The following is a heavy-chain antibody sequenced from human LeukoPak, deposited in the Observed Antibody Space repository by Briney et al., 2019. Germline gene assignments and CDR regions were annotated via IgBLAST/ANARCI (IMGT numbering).Heavy chain of an antibody. D-gene: IGHD3-10*01. Sequence: SETLSLTCTVSGGSISSYYWSWIRQPPGKGLEWIGYIYYSGSTNYNPSLKSRVTISVDTSKNQFSLKLSSETAADTAVYYCARENSMVRGFDYWGQGTLVTVSS. V-gene: IGHV4-59*01. CDR3: ARENSMVRGFDY. J-gene: IGHJ4*02. CDR2: IYYSGST. CDR1: GGSISSYY.